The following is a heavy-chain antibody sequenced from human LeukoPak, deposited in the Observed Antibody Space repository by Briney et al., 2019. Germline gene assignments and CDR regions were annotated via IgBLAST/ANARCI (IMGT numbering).Heavy chain of an antibody. V-gene: IGHV1-46*01. CDR3: ARDGGPDYGYPFDY. J-gene: IGHJ4*02. CDR2: INPSGGST. Sequence: ASVKVSCKASGYTFTSYYMHWVRQAPGQGLEWMGIINPSGGSTSYAQKFQGRVTITTDESTSTAYMELSSLRSEDTAVYYCARDGGPDYGYPFDYWGQGTLVTVSS. D-gene: IGHD4/OR15-4a*01. CDR1: GYTFTSYY.